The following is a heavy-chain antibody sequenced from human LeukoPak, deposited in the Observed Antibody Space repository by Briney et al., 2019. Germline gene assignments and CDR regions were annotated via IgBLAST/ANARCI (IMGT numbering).Heavy chain of an antibody. CDR3: ARIYCSGGRCIHNPANYFDY. Sequence: SVKVSCKASGGTFSSYAISWVRQAPGQGLEWMGRIIPILGIANYAQKFQGRVTITADKSTSTAYMELSSLRSEDTAVYYCARIYCSGGRCIHNPANYFDYWGQGTLVTVSS. V-gene: IGHV1-69*04. CDR1: GGTFSSYA. J-gene: IGHJ4*02. CDR2: IIPILGIA. D-gene: IGHD2-15*01.